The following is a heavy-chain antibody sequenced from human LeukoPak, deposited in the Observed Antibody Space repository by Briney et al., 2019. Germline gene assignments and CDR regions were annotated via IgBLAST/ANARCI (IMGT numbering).Heavy chain of an antibody. Sequence: SETLSLTCTVSGGSISSGSYFWSWIRQPAGKGLEWIGRIYTSGSTNYNPSLKSRVTISVDTSKNQFSLKLSSVTAADTAVYYCAREMRYYYDSSGHGDWFDPWGQGTLVTVSS. CDR1: GGSISSGSYF. CDR3: AREMRYYYDSSGHGDWFDP. V-gene: IGHV4-61*02. CDR2: IYTSGST. D-gene: IGHD3-22*01. J-gene: IGHJ5*02.